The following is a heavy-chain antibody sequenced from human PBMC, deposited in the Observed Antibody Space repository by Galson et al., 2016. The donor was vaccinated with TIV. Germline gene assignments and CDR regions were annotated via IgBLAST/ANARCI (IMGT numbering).Heavy chain of an antibody. D-gene: IGHD2-21*01. V-gene: IGHV3-23*01. CDR1: GFTFSSYG. J-gene: IGHJ4*02. Sequence: SLRLSCAVSGFTFSSYGMRWVRQAPGKGLDWVSDISGSGLSTYYADSVKGRFTISRDNSKNTLYLQMNSLTVEDTAVNYCAKDFVRAAHVPEAGINDYWGQGTLVTVSS. CDR2: ISGSGLST. CDR3: AKDFVRAAHVPEAGINDY.